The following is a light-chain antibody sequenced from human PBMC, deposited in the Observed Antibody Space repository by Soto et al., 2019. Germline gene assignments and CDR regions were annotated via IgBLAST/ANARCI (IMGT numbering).Light chain of an antibody. CDR1: QTVRNNY. CDR2: DAS. V-gene: IGKV3-20*01. J-gene: IGKJ4*01. Sequence: EFVLTQSPGTLSLSPGERATISWRASQTVRNNYLAWYQQKPGQAPRLLIYDASSRATGIPHRFSGGGSGTDFTLTISRLEPEDFAVYYCQQYGSSPLTFGGRTKVDI. CDR3: QQYGSSPLT.